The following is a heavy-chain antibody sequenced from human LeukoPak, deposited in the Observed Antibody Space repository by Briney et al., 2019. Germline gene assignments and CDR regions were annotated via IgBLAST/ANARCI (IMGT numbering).Heavy chain of an antibody. CDR2: IQYDGSNK. CDR3: AGGTYRAVDY. Sequence: PGGSLRLSCEVSGFTFSTYGMHWVRQAPGKGLEWVAFIQYDGSNKYYADSVKGRFTISRDNSKNTMYLQMSSLRPEDTAVFYCAGGTYRAVDYWGQGTLVTVSS. CDR1: GFTFSTYG. V-gene: IGHV3-30*02. J-gene: IGHJ4*02. D-gene: IGHD3-16*01.